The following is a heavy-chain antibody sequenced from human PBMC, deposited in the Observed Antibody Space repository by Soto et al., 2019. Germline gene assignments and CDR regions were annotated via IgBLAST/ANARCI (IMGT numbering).Heavy chain of an antibody. Sequence: PSQTLSLTCAISVDSVSSNSAAWNWIRQSPSRGLEWLGRTYYRSKWYNDYAVSVKSRITINPDTSKNQFSLQLNSVTPEDTAVYYCARDPGVRIGYSSGWYWYFDLWGRGTLVTVSS. J-gene: IGHJ2*01. V-gene: IGHV6-1*01. D-gene: IGHD6-19*01. CDR3: ARDPGVRIGYSSGWYWYFDL. CDR1: VDSVSSNSAA. CDR2: TYYRSKWYN.